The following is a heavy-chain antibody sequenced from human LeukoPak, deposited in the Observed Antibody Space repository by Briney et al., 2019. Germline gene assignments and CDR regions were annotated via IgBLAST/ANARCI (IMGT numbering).Heavy chain of an antibody. CDR1: GGSISSYY. CDR3: ARFISGSYDGYPGDAFGI. J-gene: IGHJ3*02. V-gene: IGHV4-59*01. CDR2: IYYSGST. Sequence: SETLSLTCTVSGGSISSYYWSWIRQPPGKGLEWIGYIYYSGSTNYNPSLKSRVTISVDTSKNQLSLKLSSVTAADTAVYYCARFISGSYDGYPGDAFGIWGQGTMVTVSS. D-gene: IGHD3-22*01.